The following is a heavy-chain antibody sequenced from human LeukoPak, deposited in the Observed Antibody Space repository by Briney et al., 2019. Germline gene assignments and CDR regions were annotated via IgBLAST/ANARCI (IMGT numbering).Heavy chain of an antibody. D-gene: IGHD1-14*01. Sequence: GGSLRLSCGASGFTFTSSAMTWVRQAPGKGLEWVSAISSGGTPYYAASVRGRFIISRDTSTNTLYLQVKSLTAEDTAVYYCAKPEVGMASIDCWGQGTLVTVSS. CDR3: AKPEVGMASIDC. V-gene: IGHV3-23*01. CDR1: GFTFTSSA. J-gene: IGHJ4*02. CDR2: ISSGGTP.